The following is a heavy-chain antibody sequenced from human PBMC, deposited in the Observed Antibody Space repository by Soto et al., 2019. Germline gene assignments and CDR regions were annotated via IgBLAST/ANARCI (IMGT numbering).Heavy chain of an antibody. CDR2: ISSSGSTI. CDR1: GFTFSSYE. J-gene: IGHJ3*02. V-gene: IGHV3-48*03. CDR3: ARDRMGFDSSDYDAFDI. Sequence: PGGSLRLSCAASGFTFSSYEMNWVRQAPGKGLEWGSYISSSGSTIYYADSVKGRFTISRDNAKNSLYLQMNSLRAEDTAVYYCARDRMGFDSSDYDAFDIWGQGTMVTVSS. D-gene: IGHD3-22*01.